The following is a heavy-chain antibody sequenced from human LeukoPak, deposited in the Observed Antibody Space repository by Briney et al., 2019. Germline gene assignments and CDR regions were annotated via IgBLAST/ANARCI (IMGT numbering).Heavy chain of an antibody. Sequence: SVKVSCKASGGTFSSYAISWVRQAPGQGLEWMGGIIPIFGTANYAQKFQGRDTITADESTSTAYMELSSLRSEDTAVYYCARDTRGTVGATHDAGFDYWGQGTLVTVSS. CDR3: ARDTRGTVGATHDAGFDY. V-gene: IGHV1-69*13. CDR1: GGTFSSYA. D-gene: IGHD1-26*01. CDR2: IIPIFGTA. J-gene: IGHJ4*02.